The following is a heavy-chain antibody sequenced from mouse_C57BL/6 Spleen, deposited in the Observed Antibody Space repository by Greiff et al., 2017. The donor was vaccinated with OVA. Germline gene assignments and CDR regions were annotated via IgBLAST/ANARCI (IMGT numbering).Heavy chain of an antibody. CDR3: TRGGTTALYYFDY. J-gene: IGHJ2*01. CDR1: GYTFTSYW. D-gene: IGHD1-2*01. V-gene: IGHV1-5*01. CDR2: IYPGNSDT. Sequence: EVQLQQSGTVLARPGASVKMSCKTSGYTFTSYWMHWVKQRPGQGLEWIGAIYPGNSDTSYNQKFKGKAKLTAVTSASTAYMELSSLTNEDSSVYYCTRGGTTALYYFDYWGQGTTLTVSS.